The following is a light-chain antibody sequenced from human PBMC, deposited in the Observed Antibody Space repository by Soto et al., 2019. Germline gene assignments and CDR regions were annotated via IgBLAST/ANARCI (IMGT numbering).Light chain of an antibody. V-gene: IGLV2-23*02. Sequence: QSVLTQPASVSGSPGQSITISCTGTSSDVRSYNLVSWYQQHPGKAPKVMIYEVSKRPSGVPNRFSGSKSGNTASLTISWLQAEDEADYYCCSYAGSSTYVFGTGTKVTVL. CDR2: EVS. CDR1: SSDVRSYNL. CDR3: CSYAGSSTYV. J-gene: IGLJ1*01.